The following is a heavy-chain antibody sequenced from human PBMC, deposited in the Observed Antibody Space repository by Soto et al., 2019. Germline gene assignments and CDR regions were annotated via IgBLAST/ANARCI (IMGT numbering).Heavy chain of an antibody. CDR3: ARSSPYYSDSSGYYNSYYYYYGMGV. CDR1: GYSFTSYW. CDR2: IYPGDSDT. V-gene: IGHV5-51*01. J-gene: IGHJ6*01. D-gene: IGHD3-22*01. Sequence: PGESLKISCKGSGYSFTSYWIGWVRQMPGKGLEWMGIIYPGDSDTRYSPSFQGQVTISADKSISTAYLQWSSLKASDTAMYYCARSSPYYSDSSGYYNSYYYYYGMGVWERETTVAASS.